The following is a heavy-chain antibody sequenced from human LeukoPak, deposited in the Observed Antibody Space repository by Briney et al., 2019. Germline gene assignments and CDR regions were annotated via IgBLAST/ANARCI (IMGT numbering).Heavy chain of an antibody. J-gene: IGHJ5*02. CDR1: GGSISSSSYY. D-gene: IGHD3-10*01. V-gene: IGHV4-39*07. CDR2: IYYSGST. Sequence: PSETLSLTCTVSGGSISSSSYYWGWIRQPPGKGREWIGSIYYSGSTYYNPSLKSRVTISVDTSKNQFSLKLSSVSAADTAVYYCASHQWVRGVPSGWFDPWGQGTLVTVSS. CDR3: ASHQWVRGVPSGWFDP.